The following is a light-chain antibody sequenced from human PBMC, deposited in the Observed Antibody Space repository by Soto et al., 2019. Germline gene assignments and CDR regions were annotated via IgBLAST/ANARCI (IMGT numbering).Light chain of an antibody. Sequence: QSVLTQPPSASGPPGQTVTISCTGTPCDVGGSNSVSWYQQHPGKAPNLMIYDVNKRPSGFPDRFSGTKSGNTASLTVSGVQAADESYYFCSTFAPRDVVFGGGTKLTVL. V-gene: IGLV2-8*01. CDR2: DVN. CDR3: STFAPRDVV. CDR1: PCDVGGSNS. J-gene: IGLJ2*01.